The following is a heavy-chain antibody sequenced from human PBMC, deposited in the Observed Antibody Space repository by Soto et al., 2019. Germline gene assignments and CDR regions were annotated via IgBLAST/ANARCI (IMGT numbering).Heavy chain of an antibody. J-gene: IGHJ5*02. D-gene: IGHD2-21*02. Sequence: SETLSLTCTVSGASIRSTDYYWSWIRQAPGKGLEWIGYVYYTGSAYYNPSLMSRLTISVDTSKNQFSLKLTSVTAAETAVYYCVRTARQGAVAPHWFDRWGQGTQVTVSS. CDR1: GASIRSTDYY. V-gene: IGHV4-30-4*01. CDR3: VRTARQGAVAPHWFDR. CDR2: VYYTGSA.